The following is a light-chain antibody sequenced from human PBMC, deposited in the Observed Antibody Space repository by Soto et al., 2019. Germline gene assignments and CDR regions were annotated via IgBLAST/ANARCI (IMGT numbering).Light chain of an antibody. J-gene: IGLJ2*01. CDR1: SSDVGGYNY. Sequence: QSALTQPASVSGSPGQSITISCTGTSSDVGGYNYVSWYQHQPGKAPKLMFYGVDSRPSGVSNRFSASKSGNTASLTISGLQAEDEADYYCVSCTSSRTLVFGGGTKVTVL. CDR3: VSCTSSRTLV. CDR2: GVD. V-gene: IGLV2-14*03.